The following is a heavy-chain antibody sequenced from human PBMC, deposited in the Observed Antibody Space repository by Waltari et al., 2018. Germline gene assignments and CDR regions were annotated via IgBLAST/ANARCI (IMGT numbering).Heavy chain of an antibody. J-gene: IGHJ3*02. CDR1: GFTVNSNY. D-gene: IGHD2-21*01. Sequence: EVQLVESGGGLIQPGGSLRLSCVGSGFTVNSNYMSWVRQVPGKGLEWVSNIPLGTNANYAESVRGRFTISRDNSKDTLYLQMNSLRAEDTAVYYCARNSRIRLWWPTSHAFDIWGQGTMVTVSS. CDR3: ARNSRIRLWWPTSHAFDI. V-gene: IGHV3-53*01. CDR2: IPLGTNA.